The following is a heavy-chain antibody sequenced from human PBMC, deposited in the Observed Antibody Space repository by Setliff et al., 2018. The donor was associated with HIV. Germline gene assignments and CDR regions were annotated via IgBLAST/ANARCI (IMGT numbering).Heavy chain of an antibody. CDR2: LYTSGSA. CDR1: GGSISSFY. V-gene: IGHV4-4*07. D-gene: IGHD3-22*01. Sequence: SETLSLTCTVSGGSISSFYWSWIRQPAGKGLEWIGRLYTSGSANYIPSLKSRVAMSVDTSKNQLSLRLSSVTAADTAVYYCARETNYDSSFHYMDVWGKGTTVTVSS. J-gene: IGHJ6*03. CDR3: ARETNYDSSFHYMDV.